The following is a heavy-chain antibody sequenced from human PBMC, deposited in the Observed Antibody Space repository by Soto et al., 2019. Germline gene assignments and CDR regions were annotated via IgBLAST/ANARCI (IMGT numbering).Heavy chain of an antibody. CDR2: IIPIFGTA. D-gene: IGHD3-22*01. J-gene: IGHJ6*02. Sequence: GAAVKVSCKASGGTFSSYAISWVRQAPGQGLEWMGGIIPIFGTANYAQKFQGRVTITADKSTSTAYMELSSLRSEDTAVYYCALARYYDTGHGMDVWGQGTPVTVYS. CDR3: ALARYYDTGHGMDV. V-gene: IGHV1-69*06. CDR1: GGTFSSYA.